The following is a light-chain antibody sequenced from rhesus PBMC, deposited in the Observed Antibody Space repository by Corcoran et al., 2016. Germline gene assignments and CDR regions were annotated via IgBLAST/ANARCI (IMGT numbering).Light chain of an antibody. Sequence: DIQMTQSPSSLSASVGDRVTITCRASENVNNYLNWYQQKPGKAPKLLINKATTLISGVPSRLSGSGSGTDYTFTISSLQPEDVATYYCQHGYGTPLTFGGGTKVEIK. V-gene: IGKV1-74*01. CDR3: QHGYGTPLT. CDR1: ENVNNY. J-gene: IGKJ4*01. CDR2: KAT.